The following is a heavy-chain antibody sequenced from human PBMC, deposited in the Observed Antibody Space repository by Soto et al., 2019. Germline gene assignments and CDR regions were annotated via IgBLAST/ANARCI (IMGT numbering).Heavy chain of an antibody. CDR3: ATWHEQEHAYDV. Sequence: ESGGGLMQPGESLRLSCAASGLTVSGKKYVAWVRQAPGKGLEWVSGLYDVDGSFYADSVKGRFTTSSDSSKTTLYLQMNGLRPDDTAVYYCATWHEQEHAYDVWGQWTTVTVSS. D-gene: IGHD1-1*01. CDR2: LYDVDGS. J-gene: IGHJ3*01. CDR1: GLTVSGKKY. V-gene: IGHV3-53*01.